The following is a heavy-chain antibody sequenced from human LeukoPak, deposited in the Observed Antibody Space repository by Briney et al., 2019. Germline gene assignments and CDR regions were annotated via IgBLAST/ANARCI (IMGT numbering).Heavy chain of an antibody. V-gene: IGHV4-34*01. CDR1: GGSFSGYY. CDR3: ARSTSPPHAFDI. Sequence: SETLSLTCAVYGGSFSGYYWSWIRQPPGKGLEWIGEINHSGSTNYNPSLKSRVTISVDTSKNKFSLKLSSVTAADTAVYYCARSTSPPHAFDIWGQGTMVTVSS. CDR2: INHSGST. J-gene: IGHJ3*02. D-gene: IGHD2-2*01.